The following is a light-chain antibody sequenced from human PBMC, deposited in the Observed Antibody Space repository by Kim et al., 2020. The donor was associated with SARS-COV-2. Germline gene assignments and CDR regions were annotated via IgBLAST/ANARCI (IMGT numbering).Light chain of an antibody. CDR2: AAS. Sequence: DIQMTQSPSSLSASVGDRVTITCRVSQSISSYLNWYQQKPGKAPKLLIYAASNLQSGVPSRFSGSGSGTDFTLSISSLQPEDFATYYCQQSKGALRTFGPGTKVDIK. CDR3: QQSKGALRT. J-gene: IGKJ1*01. CDR1: QSISSY. V-gene: IGKV1-39*01.